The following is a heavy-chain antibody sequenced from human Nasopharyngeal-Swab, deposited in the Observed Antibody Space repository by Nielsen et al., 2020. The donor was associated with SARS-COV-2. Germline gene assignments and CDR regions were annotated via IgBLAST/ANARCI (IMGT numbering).Heavy chain of an antibody. CDR3: ARDAPAHYGAFY. Sequence: ACAGLTLSSLGMHWVRQAPGKGLEWVAFIAHDASNEYYGDSVKGRFSTSRDSSKNTLYLQMDSLRGEDTAVYYCARDAPAHYGAFYWGRGTLVTVSS. J-gene: IGHJ4*02. CDR2: IAHDASNE. CDR1: GLTLSSLG. D-gene: IGHD4-17*01. V-gene: IGHV3-30*03.